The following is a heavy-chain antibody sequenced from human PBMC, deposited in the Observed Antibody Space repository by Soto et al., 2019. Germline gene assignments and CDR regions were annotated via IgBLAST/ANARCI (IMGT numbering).Heavy chain of an antibody. D-gene: IGHD4-17*01. CDR3: ARNPHDYGDEGVFDY. Sequence: QVPLVESGGGVVQPGRSLRLSCAASGFTFSSYGMHWVRQAPGKGLEWVAVIWYDGSNKYYADSVKGRFTISRDNSKNTLYLQMNSLRAEDTAVYYCARNPHDYGDEGVFDYWGQGTLVTVSS. CDR2: IWYDGSNK. V-gene: IGHV3-33*01. J-gene: IGHJ4*02. CDR1: GFTFSSYG.